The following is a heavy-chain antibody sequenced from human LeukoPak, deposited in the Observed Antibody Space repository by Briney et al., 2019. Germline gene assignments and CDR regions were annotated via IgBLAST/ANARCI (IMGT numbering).Heavy chain of an antibody. Sequence: GESLKISCKGSGYSFTSNWIGWVRQMPGKGLEWMGIIYPGDSHTTYSPSFQGQVTISADKSISTAYLQWSSLKASDTAMYYCARQGDGGYYYDYFDYWGQGTLVTVSS. CDR2: IYPGDSHT. V-gene: IGHV5-51*01. J-gene: IGHJ4*02. D-gene: IGHD3-22*01. CDR3: ARQGDGGYYYDYFDY. CDR1: GYSFTSNW.